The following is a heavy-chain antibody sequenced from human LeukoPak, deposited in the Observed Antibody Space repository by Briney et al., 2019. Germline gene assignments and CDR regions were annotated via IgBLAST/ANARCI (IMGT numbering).Heavy chain of an antibody. D-gene: IGHD6-19*01. J-gene: IGHJ5*02. CDR2: ISSNGGST. CDR3: AREGYSSGWSPLPNWFDP. CDR1: GFTFSSYA. V-gene: IGHV3-64*01. Sequence: GGSLRLSCAASGFTFSSYAMHWVRQAPGKGLEYVSAISSNGGSTYYANSVKGRFTISRDNSKNTLYLQMGSLRAEDMAVYYCAREGYSSGWSPLPNWFDPWGQGTLVTVSS.